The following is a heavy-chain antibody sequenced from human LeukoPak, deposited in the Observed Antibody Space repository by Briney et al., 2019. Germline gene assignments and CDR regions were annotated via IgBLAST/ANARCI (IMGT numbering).Heavy chain of an antibody. CDR2: INAGNGNT. CDR1: GYTFITYA. Sequence: GASVNVSCKASGYTFITYAIQWVRQAPGQRPEWMGWINAGNGNTKLSQKFQGGVTLTRDTSASTAYMELSSLRSEDTAVYYCARSVRVVLDWNVGYYFDYWGQGSLVTVSS. V-gene: IGHV1-3*01. CDR3: ARSVRVVLDWNVGYYFDY. J-gene: IGHJ4*02. D-gene: IGHD1-1*01.